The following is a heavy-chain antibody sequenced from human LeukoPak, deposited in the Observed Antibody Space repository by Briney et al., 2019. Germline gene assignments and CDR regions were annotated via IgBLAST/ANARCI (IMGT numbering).Heavy chain of an antibody. CDR3: ARDLSLYDSSGYYFDY. D-gene: IGHD3-22*01. CDR1: GFTFSDYA. CDR2: ISSSSSYI. Sequence: GGSLRLSCTTSGFTFSDYAVNWVRQAPGKGLEWVSSISSSSSYIYYADSVKGRFTISRDNAKNSLYLQMNSLRAEDTAVYYCARDLSLYDSSGYYFDYWGQGTLVTVSS. J-gene: IGHJ4*02. V-gene: IGHV3-21*01.